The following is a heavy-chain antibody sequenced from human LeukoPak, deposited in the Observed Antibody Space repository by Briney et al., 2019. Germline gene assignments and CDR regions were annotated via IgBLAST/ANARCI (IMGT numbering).Heavy chain of an antibody. CDR3: TKDVTGNYDS. J-gene: IGHJ4*02. CDR1: GFPFSSYG. Sequence: PGGSLRLSCTASGFPFSSYGMHWVRQGPGKGLVWVTVIWPDGSIKYYADSVKGRFTVSRDNSKNTMYLQMNSLRAEDTAVYYCTKDVTGNYDSWGQGTLVTVSS. D-gene: IGHD1-20*01. V-gene: IGHV3-33*06. CDR2: IWPDGSIK.